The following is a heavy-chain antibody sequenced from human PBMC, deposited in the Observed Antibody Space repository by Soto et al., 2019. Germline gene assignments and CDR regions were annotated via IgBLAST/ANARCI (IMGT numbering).Heavy chain of an antibody. D-gene: IGHD1-26*01. CDR1: GFTFSSYA. CDR2: ISGSGGST. J-gene: IGHJ6*02. CDR3: AKRESSTTRDYYYYGMGV. Sequence: EVQLLESGGGLVQPGGSLRLSCAASGFTFSSYAMSWVRQAPGKGLEWVSAISGSGGSTYYADSVKGRFTISRDNSKNTLFLQMNSLRAEDTAVYYGAKRESSTTRDYYYYGMGVWGQGTTVTVS. V-gene: IGHV3-23*01.